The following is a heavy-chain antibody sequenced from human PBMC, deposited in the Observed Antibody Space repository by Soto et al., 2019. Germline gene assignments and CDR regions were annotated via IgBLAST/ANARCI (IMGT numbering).Heavy chain of an antibody. Sequence: QVQLQESGPGLVKPSQTLSLTCTVSGGSISSGGYYWSWIRQHPGKGLAWIGYIYYSGSTYYKPSLKSRVTISVDTSKNQFSLKLSSVTAADTAGYYCARWVGATSFDYWGQGTLVTVSA. D-gene: IGHD1-26*01. CDR2: IYYSGST. V-gene: IGHV4-31*03. CDR1: GGSISSGGYY. J-gene: IGHJ4*02. CDR3: ARWVGATSFDY.